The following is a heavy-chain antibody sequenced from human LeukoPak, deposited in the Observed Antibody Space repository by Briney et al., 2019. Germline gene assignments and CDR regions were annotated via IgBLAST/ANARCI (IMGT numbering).Heavy chain of an antibody. V-gene: IGHV3-7*01. CDR3: ASEWTEYSDISGYYYGKYYFDY. D-gene: IGHD3-22*01. Sequence: GGSLRLSCAASGFTFSSYWMRWARQAPGKGLEWVANIKQDGSEKYYVDSVKGRFTISRDNAKNSLYLQMNILRAEDAAVYYCASEWTEYSDISGYYYGKYYFDYWGQGTLVTVSS. CDR2: IKQDGSEK. CDR1: GFTFSSYW. J-gene: IGHJ4*02.